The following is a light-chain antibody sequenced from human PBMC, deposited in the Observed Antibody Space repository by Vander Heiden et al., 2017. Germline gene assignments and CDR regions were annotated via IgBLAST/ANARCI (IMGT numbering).Light chain of an antibody. CDR1: QRVSGS. Sequence: EIVLTQSPASLSLSPGERATLSCRASQRVSGSLAWYQQRPGQAPRLLIFDTSYSADGISDRFSGSGFGTDFTLTSSSLEPEDFAVYYGQQDRTLRTFGQGTRVEVK. CDR3: QQDRTLRT. V-gene: IGKV3-11*01. CDR2: DTS. J-gene: IGKJ1*01.